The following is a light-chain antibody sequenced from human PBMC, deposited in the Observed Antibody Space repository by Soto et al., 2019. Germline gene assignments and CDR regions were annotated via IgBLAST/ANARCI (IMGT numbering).Light chain of an antibody. V-gene: IGKV1-12*01. CDR3: QQGDSFPLT. J-gene: IGKJ4*01. Sequence: DIQMTQSPPFVSASVGDRVTITCRASQDIGTWLAWFQQKPGEAPSLLIYTSSTLHTGISSRFTGSGSGTDITLTITSLQPEDFATYYCQQGDSFPLTFGGGTKVEIK. CDR1: QDIGTW. CDR2: TSS.